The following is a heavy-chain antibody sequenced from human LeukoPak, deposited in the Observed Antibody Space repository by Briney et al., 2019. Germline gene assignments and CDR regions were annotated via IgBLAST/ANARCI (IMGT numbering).Heavy chain of an antibody. D-gene: IGHD6-13*01. CDR2: IKQDETEK. V-gene: IGHV3-7*01. CDR3: ARVEYSSSWYYFDY. J-gene: IGHJ4*02. Sequence: GGSLRLSCTASGFTFSNFWMGWVRQAPGKGLEWVANIKQDETEKFYLGSVKGRFTISRDNAKNSLYLQMNSLRAEDTAVYYCARVEYSSSWYYFDYWGQGALVTVSS. CDR1: GFTFSNFW.